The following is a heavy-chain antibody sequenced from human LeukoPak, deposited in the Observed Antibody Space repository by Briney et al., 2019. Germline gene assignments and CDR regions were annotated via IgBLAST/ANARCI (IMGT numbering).Heavy chain of an antibody. CDR2: IIPIFGTA. CDR1: GGTFSSYA. D-gene: IGHD2-15*01. CDR3: ARGGCSGGSCPYYFDY. V-gene: IGHV1-69*05. J-gene: IGHJ4*02. Sequence: SVTVSCKASGGTFSSYAISWVRQAPGQGLEWMGGIIPIFGTANYAQKFQGRVTITTDESTSTAYMELSSLRSEDTAVYYCARGGCSGGSCPYYFDYWGQGTLVTVSS.